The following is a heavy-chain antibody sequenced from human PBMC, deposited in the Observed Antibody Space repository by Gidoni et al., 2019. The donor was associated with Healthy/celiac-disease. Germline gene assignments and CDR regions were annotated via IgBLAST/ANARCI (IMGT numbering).Heavy chain of an antibody. CDR3: ARDGAAAAFDI. CDR2: INSDGSST. Sequence: EVQLVESGGGLVQPGGSLRLSGAASGFTFSSYWMHWVRQAQGKGLVWVSRINSDGSSTSYADSVKGRFTISRDNAKNTLYLQMNSLRAEDTAVYYCARDGAAAAFDIWGQGTMVTVSS. V-gene: IGHV3-74*01. D-gene: IGHD3-10*01. J-gene: IGHJ3*02. CDR1: GFTFSSYW.